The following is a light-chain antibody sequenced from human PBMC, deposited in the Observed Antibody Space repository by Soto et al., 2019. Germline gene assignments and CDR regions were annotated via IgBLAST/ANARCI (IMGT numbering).Light chain of an antibody. CDR2: EVS. J-gene: IGLJ2*01. CDR1: SSDVGAYNF. Sequence: QSALTQPASVSGSPGQSITISCTGTSSDVGAYNFVSWYQQFPGKAPKLMIYEVSNRPSGVYDRFSGSKSGNTASLIISGLRPEDEADYYCSSQTASATVLFGGGTKVTVL. V-gene: IGLV2-14*01. CDR3: SSQTASATVL.